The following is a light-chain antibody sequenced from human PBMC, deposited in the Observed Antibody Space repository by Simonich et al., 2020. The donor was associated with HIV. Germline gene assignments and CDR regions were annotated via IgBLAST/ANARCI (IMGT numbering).Light chain of an antibody. J-gene: IGKJ3*01. Sequence: IVITQSPATLSVSPGERATLSCRASQSIACNLAWNQQKPGQAPRLLIYGASSRATGVPARFSGSGFGTEFSLTISSMQSEDFAVYYCQQYNNWPSPFTFGPGTKVDIK. CDR3: QQYNNWPSPFT. CDR1: QSIACN. V-gene: IGKV3-15*01. CDR2: GAS.